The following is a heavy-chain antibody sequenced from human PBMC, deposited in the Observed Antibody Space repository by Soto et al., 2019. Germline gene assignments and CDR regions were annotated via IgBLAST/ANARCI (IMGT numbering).Heavy chain of an antibody. J-gene: IGHJ3*01. CDR2: TANKANTYTT. CDR1: GFTFSDHY. CDR3: ATPRDPESYSAFGF. V-gene: IGHV3-72*01. D-gene: IGHD1-26*01. Sequence: EVQLVESGGGLVQPGGSLRLSCAASGFTFSDHYMDWVRQAPGKGLEWVGRTANKANTYTTEYAASVQGRFIISRDDSKNSLYLQMNSLKTEDTAMYYCATPRDPESYSAFGFWGQGTMVTVSS.